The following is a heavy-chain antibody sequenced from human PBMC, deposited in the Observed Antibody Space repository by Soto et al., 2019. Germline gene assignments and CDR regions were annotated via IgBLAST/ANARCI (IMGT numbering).Heavy chain of an antibody. V-gene: IGHV4-4*02. CDR1: GGSISSDDW. Sequence: QVQLQESGPGLVKPSGTLSLTCAVSGGSISSDDWLTWVRQTPGKCLECIGEIYHSGTTNYNPSLMSRVTIAVDKAKSQFSLRLDSVTAADTAVYYCARSDCYGVCRGKWLDPWGQGILVTVSS. J-gene: IGHJ5*02. CDR2: IYHSGTT. D-gene: IGHD2-21*02. CDR3: ARSDCYGVCRGKWLDP.